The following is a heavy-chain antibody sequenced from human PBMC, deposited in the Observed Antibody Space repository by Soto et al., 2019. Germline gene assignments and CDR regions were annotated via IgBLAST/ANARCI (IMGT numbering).Heavy chain of an antibody. J-gene: IGHJ6*02. Sequence: PSETLSLTCTVSGGSISSSSYYWGWIRQPPGKGLEWIGSIYYSGSTYYNPSLKSRVTISVDTSKNQFSLKLSSVTAADTAVYYCARSQPIVGGLGGDFSWFLHYYYYGMDVWGQGTTVTVSS. CDR2: IYYSGST. CDR3: ARSQPIVGGLGGDFSWFLHYYYYGMDV. D-gene: IGHD6-13*01. CDR1: GGSISSSSYY. V-gene: IGHV4-39*01.